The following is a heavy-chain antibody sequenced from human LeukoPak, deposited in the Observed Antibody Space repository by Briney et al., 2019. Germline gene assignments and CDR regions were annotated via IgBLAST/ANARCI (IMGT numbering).Heavy chain of an antibody. CDR1: GFAFSGYS. CDR2: ISSGSSTI. D-gene: IGHD2-8*02. J-gene: IGHJ4*02. Sequence: PVGSLRLSCAASGFAFSGYSMNWVRQAPGKGLEWLSYISSGSSTIYYADSVKGRFTISRDNAKYSLYLQMNSLRAEDTAVYYCARSRTGNYFDYWGQGTLVTVSS. V-gene: IGHV3-48*01. CDR3: ARSRTGNYFDY.